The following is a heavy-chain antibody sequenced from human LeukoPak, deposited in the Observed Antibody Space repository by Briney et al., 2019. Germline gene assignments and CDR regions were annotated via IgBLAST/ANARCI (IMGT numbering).Heavy chain of an antibody. Sequence: PSETLSLTCIVSGGSISSYYWSWIRQPPGKGLEWIGYIYYSGSTNYNPSLKSRVTMSVDTSKNQSSLKLSSVTAADTAVYFCARGGVNIDYWGQGTLVTVSS. J-gene: IGHJ4*02. CDR2: IYYSGST. D-gene: IGHD3-10*01. CDR1: GGSISSYY. CDR3: ARGGVNIDY. V-gene: IGHV4-59*01.